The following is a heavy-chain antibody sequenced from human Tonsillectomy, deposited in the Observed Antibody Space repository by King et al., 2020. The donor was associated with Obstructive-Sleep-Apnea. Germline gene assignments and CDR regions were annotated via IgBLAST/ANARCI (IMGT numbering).Heavy chain of an antibody. Sequence: VQLQQWGAGLLKPSETLSLTCAVYGGSFSDFYWSWIRQPPGKGLEWIGEINHSGSTNYNPSLKSRVTISVDTSKIQFSLKLSSVTAADTAAYYCARLMAAAGTNYYYDMDVWGLGTTVTVSS. CDR1: GGSFSDFY. J-gene: IGHJ6*02. CDR2: INHSGST. D-gene: IGHD6-13*01. V-gene: IGHV4-34*01. CDR3: ARLMAAAGTNYYYDMDV.